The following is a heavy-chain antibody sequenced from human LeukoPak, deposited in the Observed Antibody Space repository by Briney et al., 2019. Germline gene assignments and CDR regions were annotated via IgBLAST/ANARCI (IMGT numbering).Heavy chain of an antibody. CDR2: IYTSGST. CDR1: GGSISSGSYY. J-gene: IGHJ4*02. CDR3: ARHPNYGASTWFDY. V-gene: IGHV4-61*02. Sequence: SQTLSLTCTVSGGSISSGSYYWSWIREPAGKGLEWIGRIYTSGSTNYNPSLKSRVTISVDTSKNQFSLKLSSVTAADTAVYYCARHPNYGASTWFDYWGQGTPVTVSS. D-gene: IGHD4-17*01.